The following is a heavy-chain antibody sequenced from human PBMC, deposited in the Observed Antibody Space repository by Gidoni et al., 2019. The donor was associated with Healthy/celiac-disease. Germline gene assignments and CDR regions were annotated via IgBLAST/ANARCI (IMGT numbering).Heavy chain of an antibody. D-gene: IGHD6-13*01. CDR2: IKSKTDGGTT. J-gene: IGHJ4*02. CDR3: TTAPTGSSSWSSLDY. CDR1: GFTFSNAW. V-gene: IGHV3-15*01. Sequence: EVQLVESGGGLVKPGGSLRLSCAASGFTFSNAWMSWVRQAPGKGLEWVGRIKSKTDGGTTDYAAPVKGRFTISRDDSKNTLYLQMNSLKTEDTAVYYCTTAPTGSSSWSSLDYWGQGTLVTVSS.